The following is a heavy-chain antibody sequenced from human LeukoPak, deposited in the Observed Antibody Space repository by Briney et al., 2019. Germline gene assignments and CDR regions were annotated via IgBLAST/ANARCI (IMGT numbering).Heavy chain of an antibody. CDR1: GFTFNNYA. J-gene: IGHJ4*02. D-gene: IGHD3-10*01. Sequence: GGSLRLSCAVSGFTFNNYAMTWVRQAPGKGLEWVSGISTSGGSTYYADSVKGRFIISRDNSKNTLHLQMHSLRADDTAIYYCARDHYASGSYLPYYCDYWGQGTLVTVSS. CDR2: ISTSGGST. V-gene: IGHV3-23*01. CDR3: ARDHYASGSYLPYYCDY.